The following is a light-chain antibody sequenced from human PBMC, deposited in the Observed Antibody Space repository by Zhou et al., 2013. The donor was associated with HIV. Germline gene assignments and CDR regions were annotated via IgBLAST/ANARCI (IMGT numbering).Light chain of an antibody. Sequence: AIQLTQSPSSLSASVGDRITITCRASQGISSALAWYQQKPGKVPHLLIFDASNLESGVPSRFSGSGSGTDFTLTISSLQPEDFATYYCQQFKSYPLTFGGGTKVEIK. CDR2: DAS. J-gene: IGKJ4*01. CDR1: QGISSA. V-gene: IGKV1-13*02. CDR3: QQFKSYPLT.